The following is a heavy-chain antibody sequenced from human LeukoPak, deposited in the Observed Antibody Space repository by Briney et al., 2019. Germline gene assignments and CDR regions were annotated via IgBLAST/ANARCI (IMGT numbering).Heavy chain of an antibody. V-gene: IGHV3-30-3*01. CDR3: ARGVAAAGIDY. Sequence: SCKASGYTFSSYAMHWVRQAPGKGLEWVAVISYDGSNKYYADSVKGRFTISRDNSKNTLYLQMNSLRAEDTAVYYCARGVAAAGIDYWGQGTLVTVSS. CDR1: GYTFSSYA. CDR2: ISYDGSNK. J-gene: IGHJ4*02. D-gene: IGHD6-13*01.